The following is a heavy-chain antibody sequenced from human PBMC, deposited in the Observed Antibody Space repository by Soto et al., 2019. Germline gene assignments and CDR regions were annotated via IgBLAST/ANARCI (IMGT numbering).Heavy chain of an antibody. V-gene: IGHV3-7*01. Sequence: SGGSLRLSCAASGFTFSTYWMDWVRQAPGKGLEWVANINQDGSEKHYVDSVKGRFTISRDNAKNSLYLQMSSLTAEDSALYYCARSLDYWGQGTLVTVSS. CDR2: INQDGSEK. CDR3: ARSLDY. J-gene: IGHJ4*02. CDR1: GFTFSTYW.